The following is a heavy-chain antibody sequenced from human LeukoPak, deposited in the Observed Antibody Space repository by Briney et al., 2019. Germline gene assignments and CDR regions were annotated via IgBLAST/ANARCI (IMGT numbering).Heavy chain of an antibody. J-gene: IGHJ5*02. D-gene: IGHD3-10*01. CDR3: ARDLPVYGSGSYWNWFDP. Sequence: ASVKVSCMASGYTFTCYPMHWVRQAPGQRREWMGWINAGNGYTKYSQKFQGRVTITRDTSASTAYMELSSLRSEDTAVYYCARDLPVYGSGSYWNWFDPWGQGTLVTVSS. CDR1: GYTFTCYP. V-gene: IGHV1-3*01. CDR2: INAGNGYT.